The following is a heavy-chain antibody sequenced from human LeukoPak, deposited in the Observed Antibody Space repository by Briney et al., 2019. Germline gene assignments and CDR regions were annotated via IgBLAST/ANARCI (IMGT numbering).Heavy chain of an antibody. CDR1: GFTFSSYS. J-gene: IGHJ6*02. CDR3: ARDESREAAGDAYYSGMDV. V-gene: IGHV3-21*01. Sequence: PGGSLRLSCAASGFTFSSYSMNWVRQAPGKGLEWVSSISTSSSYIYYADSVKGRFTISRDNAKNSLYLQMNSLRAEDTAVYYCARDESREAAGDAYYSGMDVWGQGTTVTVSS. D-gene: IGHD3-10*01. CDR2: ISTSSSYI.